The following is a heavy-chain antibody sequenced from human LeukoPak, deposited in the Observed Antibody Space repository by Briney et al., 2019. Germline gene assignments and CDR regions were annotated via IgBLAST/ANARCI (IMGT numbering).Heavy chain of an antibody. V-gene: IGHV4-59*01. J-gene: IGHJ5*02. D-gene: IGHD3-10*01. CDR3: ARGGLLWFGTYNWFDP. CDR1: GGSISSYY. Sequence: SETLSLTCTVSGGSISSYYWSWIRQPPGKGLEWIGYIYYSGSTNYNPSLKSRVTISVDTSKNQFSLKLSSVTAADTAVYYCARGGLLWFGTYNWFDPWGQGTLVTVSS. CDR2: IYYSGST.